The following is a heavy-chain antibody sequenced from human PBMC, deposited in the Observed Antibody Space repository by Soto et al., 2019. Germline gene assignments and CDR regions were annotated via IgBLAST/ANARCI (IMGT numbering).Heavy chain of an antibody. CDR3: ARDRATMVRGVIPRWFDP. CDR1: GASISRYY. J-gene: IGHJ5*02. Sequence: SSETLSLTCTVSGASISRYYWSWIRQSPGKGLEWIGYIYYSGSTDYNPSLKSRVTISVDTSKNQFSLKLSSVTAADTAVYYCARDRATMVRGVIPRWFDPWGQGNLVPVSS. CDR2: IYYSGST. D-gene: IGHD3-10*01. V-gene: IGHV4-59*12.